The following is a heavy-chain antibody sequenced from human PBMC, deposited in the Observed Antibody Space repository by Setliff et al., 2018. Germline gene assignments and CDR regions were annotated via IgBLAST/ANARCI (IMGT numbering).Heavy chain of an antibody. CDR1: GFTFSDYS. CDR3: ARQRYYDTTGKAFDI. V-gene: IGHV3-48*04. CDR2: ISSASRTI. J-gene: IGHJ3*02. D-gene: IGHD3-22*01. Sequence: GGSLRLSCAASGFTFSDYSMNWVRQAPGKGLQWVSYISSASRTIHYADSVKGRFSIPRENAMNSLYLQMNSLRADDTAVYYCARQRYYDTTGKAFDIWGQGTMVTVSS.